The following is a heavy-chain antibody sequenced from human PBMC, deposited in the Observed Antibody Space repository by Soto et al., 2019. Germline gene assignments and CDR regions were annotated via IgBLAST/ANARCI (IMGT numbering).Heavy chain of an antibody. CDR3: ARDPRGNSAYFDY. CDR2: IIPIFGTA. D-gene: IGHD2-21*02. V-gene: IGHV1-69*13. CDR1: GGTFSSYA. J-gene: IGHJ4*02. Sequence: GASVKVFCKASGGTFSSYAISWVRQAPGQGLEWMGGIIPIFGTANYAQKFQGRVTITADESTSTAYMELSSLRSEDTAVYYCARDPRGNSAYFDYWGQGTLVTVSS.